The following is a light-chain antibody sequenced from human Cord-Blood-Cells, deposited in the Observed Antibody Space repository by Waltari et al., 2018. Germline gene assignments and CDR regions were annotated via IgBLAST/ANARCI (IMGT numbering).Light chain of an antibody. CDR2: AAS. CDR3: QQSYSAPDT. J-gene: IGKJ2*01. Sequence: DIQMTQSPSSLSASVGDRVTITRRASQSISSYLNWYQQRPGKAPGLLIYAASSLQSGVPSRFSGSGSWEDCTLSISRPRPEDFATYGCQQSYSAPDTFGQGTKLEIK. CDR1: QSISSY. V-gene: IGKV1-39*01.